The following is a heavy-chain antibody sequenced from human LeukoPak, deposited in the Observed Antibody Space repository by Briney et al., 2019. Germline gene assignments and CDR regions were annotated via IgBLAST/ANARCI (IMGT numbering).Heavy chain of an antibody. CDR2: IIPIFGTA. Sequence: KVYCTPPGGTFSRYAISWVRQAPGPGLGWIGRIIPIFGTANYAQKFQGRVTITTDESTSTAYMELSSLRSEDTAVYYCAITHYYDSSGYSDYWGQGTLVTVSS. CDR1: GGTFSRYA. V-gene: IGHV1-69*05. J-gene: IGHJ4*02. D-gene: IGHD3-22*01. CDR3: AITHYYDSSGYSDY.